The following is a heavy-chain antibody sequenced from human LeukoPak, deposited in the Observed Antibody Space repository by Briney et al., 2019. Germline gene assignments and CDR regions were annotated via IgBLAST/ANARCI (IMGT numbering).Heavy chain of an antibody. Sequence: SETLSLTCTVSGGSISSGGYYWSWIRQHPGKGLEWIGYIYYSGSTNYNPSLKSRVTISVDTSKNQFSLKLSSVTAADTAVYYCARDIVVPAAIGYYYYGMDVWGQGTTVTVSS. V-gene: IGHV4-61*08. D-gene: IGHD2-2*01. CDR3: ARDIVVPAAIGYYYYGMDV. J-gene: IGHJ6*02. CDR2: IYYSGST. CDR1: GGSISSGGYY.